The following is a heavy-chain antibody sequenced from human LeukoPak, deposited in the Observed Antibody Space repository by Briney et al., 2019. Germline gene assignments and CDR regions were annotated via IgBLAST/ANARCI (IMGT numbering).Heavy chain of an antibody. CDR2: ISGSGGST. CDR3: AKDQGWEGNWFDP. D-gene: IGHD1-26*01. V-gene: IGHV3-23*01. Sequence: PGGSLRLSCAASGFTSSGYSMNWFRQAPGKGLEGVSGISGSGGSTYYADSVKGRFTISKDTSKNTLYLQMNSLRAEDTAVYYCAKDQGWEGNWFDPWGQGTLVTVSS. J-gene: IGHJ5*02. CDR1: GFTSSGYS.